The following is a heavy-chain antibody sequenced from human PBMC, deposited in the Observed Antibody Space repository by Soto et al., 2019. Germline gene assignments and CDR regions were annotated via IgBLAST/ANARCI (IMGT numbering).Heavy chain of an antibody. V-gene: IGHV4-30-4*01. CDR1: GGSISSGDYY. CDR2: IYYSGST. Sequence: LSLTCTVSGGSISSGDYYWSWIRQPPGKGLEWIGYIYYSGSTYYNPSLKSRVTISVDTSKNQFSLKLSSVTAADTAVYYCARDSSSGYSFGWFDPWGQGTLVTVSS. CDR3: ARDSSSGYSFGWFDP. D-gene: IGHD3-22*01. J-gene: IGHJ5*02.